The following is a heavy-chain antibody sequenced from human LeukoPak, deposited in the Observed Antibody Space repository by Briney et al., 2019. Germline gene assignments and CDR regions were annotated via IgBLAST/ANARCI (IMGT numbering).Heavy chain of an antibody. J-gene: IGHJ6*02. V-gene: IGHV3-23*01. CDR2: ITSSGGET. CDR3: AKRVAGAMTGMDV. D-gene: IGHD6-13*01. CDR1: GFTFSSFG. Sequence: GGSLRLSCAASGFTFSSFGMSWVRQAPGKGLEWVSLITSSGGETFYEGSVKGRFTTSRDNSKKTLYLETNSLRGEDTAVYYCAKRVAGAMTGMDVWGQGTTVTVSS.